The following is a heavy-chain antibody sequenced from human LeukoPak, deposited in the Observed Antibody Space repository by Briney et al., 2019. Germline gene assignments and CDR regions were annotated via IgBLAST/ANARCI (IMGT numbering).Heavy chain of an antibody. J-gene: IGHJ5*02. Sequence: SKTLSLTCTASGGSISSYYWSWLRQPPGKGLEWLGYIYYSGSTNYNPSLKSRVTISVDTSKNQFSLKLSSVTAADTAVYYCARGGIAVAWGWFDPWGQGTLVTVSS. CDR1: GGSISSYY. CDR3: ARGGIAVAWGWFDP. D-gene: IGHD6-19*01. V-gene: IGHV4-59*01. CDR2: IYYSGST.